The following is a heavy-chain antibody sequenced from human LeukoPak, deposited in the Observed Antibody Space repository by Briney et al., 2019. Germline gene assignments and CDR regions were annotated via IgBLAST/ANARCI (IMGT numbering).Heavy chain of an antibody. J-gene: IGHJ6*02. CDR3: ARDAMDIVATIGTYYYGMDV. CDR1: GFSLSSYG. D-gene: IGHD5-12*01. Sequence: PGGSLRLSCAASGFSLSSYGMHWVRQAPGKGLEWVAVISYDGSNKYYADSVKGRFTISRDNSKNTLYLQMNSLRAEDTAVYYCARDAMDIVATIGTYYYGMDVWGQGTTVTVSS. CDR2: ISYDGSNK. V-gene: IGHV3-30*03.